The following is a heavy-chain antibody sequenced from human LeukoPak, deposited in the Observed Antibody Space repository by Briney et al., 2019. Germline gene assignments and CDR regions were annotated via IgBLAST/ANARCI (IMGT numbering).Heavy chain of an antibody. J-gene: IGHJ4*02. CDR1: GFTFSSYS. Sequence: GGSLRLSCAASGFTFSSYSMNWVRQAPGKGLEWVSYISSSSSTIYYADSVKGRFTISRDNAKNSLYLQMNSLRAEDTAVYYCARDVHYYGSGSYYLDYWGQGTLVTVSS. CDR3: ARDVHYYGSGSYYLDY. CDR2: ISSSSSTI. D-gene: IGHD3-10*01. V-gene: IGHV3-48*01.